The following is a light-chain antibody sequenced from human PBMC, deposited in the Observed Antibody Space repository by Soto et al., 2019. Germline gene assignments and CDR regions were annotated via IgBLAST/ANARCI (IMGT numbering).Light chain of an antibody. CDR3: QKYNKAPWI. J-gene: IGKJ1*01. V-gene: IGKV1-27*01. CDR2: AAS. CDR1: RDIDNS. Sequence: DIQVTQSPPSLSASVGDRVTITCRASRDIDNSLAWYQQVPGKAPKLLIYAASTLQSGVPSRFRGSGSGTSFILTITSLQPEDVATYYWQKYNKAPWIFGQGTKVEV.